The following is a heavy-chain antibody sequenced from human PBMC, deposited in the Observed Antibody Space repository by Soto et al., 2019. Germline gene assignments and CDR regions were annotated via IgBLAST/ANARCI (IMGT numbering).Heavy chain of an antibody. CDR1: GGTFSSYA. D-gene: IGHD3-10*01. V-gene: IGHV1-69*13. J-gene: IGHJ4*02. CDR3: AKKVNSGPGSQYFDY. Sequence: SVKVSCKASGGTFSSYAISWVRQAPGQGLEWMGGIVPIFGTANYAQKFQGRVTITADESTSTAYMELNSLRAEDTAIYYCAKKVNSGPGSQYFDYWGQGTLVTVSS. CDR2: IVPIFGTA.